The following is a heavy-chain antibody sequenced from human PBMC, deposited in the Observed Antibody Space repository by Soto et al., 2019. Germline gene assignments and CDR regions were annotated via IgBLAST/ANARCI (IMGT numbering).Heavy chain of an antibody. V-gene: IGHV1-69*02. CDR1: GGTFSSYT. J-gene: IGHJ4*02. Sequence: QVQLVQSGAEVKKPGSSVKVSCKASGGTFSSYTISWVRQAPGQGLEWMGRIIPILGIANYAQKFQGRVTNTAANSTSPAYMELSSLRPEDKAVYYCAGRSAAYGGYAHLAYWGQGTLVTVSP. CDR3: AGRSAAYGGYAHLAY. CDR2: IIPILGIA. D-gene: IGHD4-17*01.